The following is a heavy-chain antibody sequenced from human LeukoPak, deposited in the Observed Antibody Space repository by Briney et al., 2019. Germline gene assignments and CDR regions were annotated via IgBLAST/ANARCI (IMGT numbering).Heavy chain of an antibody. CDR2: IYTSGST. D-gene: IGHD2-2*01. Sequence: NPSQTLSLTCSVYGGSISSGSYYWSWIRQPAGKGLEWIGRIYTSGSTNYNPSLKSRVTISVDTSKNQFSLKLSSVTAADTAVYYCARDQGSTSAIDYWGQGTLVTVSS. CDR1: GGSISSGSYY. J-gene: IGHJ4*02. CDR3: ARDQGSTSAIDY. V-gene: IGHV4-61*02.